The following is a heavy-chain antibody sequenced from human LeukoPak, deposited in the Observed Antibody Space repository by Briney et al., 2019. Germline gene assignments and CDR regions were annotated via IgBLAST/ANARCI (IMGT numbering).Heavy chain of an antibody. Sequence: SETLSLTCTVSGDSISSYYWSWIRQAPGKGLEWIGYIYYSGSTNYNPSLKSRVTISVDTSKNQFSLMLSSVTAADTAVYYCARDGVGTSYYYYYMDVWGKGTTVTVSS. J-gene: IGHJ6*03. D-gene: IGHD1-7*01. CDR3: ARDGVGTSYYYYYMDV. CDR2: IYYSGST. V-gene: IGHV4-59*01. CDR1: GDSISSYY.